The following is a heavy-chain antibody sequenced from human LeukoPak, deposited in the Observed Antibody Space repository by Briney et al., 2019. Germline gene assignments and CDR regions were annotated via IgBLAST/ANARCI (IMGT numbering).Heavy chain of an antibody. J-gene: IGHJ5*02. Sequence: GASVKVSCKASGGTFSSYAISWLRQAPGQGLEWMGRIIPILGIANYAQKLQGRVTITADKSMSTAYMELSSLRSEDTAVYYCARGVDYDILTTGNWFDPWGQGTLVTVSS. CDR2: IIPILGIA. CDR1: GGTFSSYA. V-gene: IGHV1-69*04. D-gene: IGHD3-9*01. CDR3: ARGVDYDILTTGNWFDP.